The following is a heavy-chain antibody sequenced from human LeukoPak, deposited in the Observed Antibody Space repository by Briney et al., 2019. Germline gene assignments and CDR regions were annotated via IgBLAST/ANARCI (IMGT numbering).Heavy chain of an antibody. CDR2: INPNSGGT. CDR1: GYTFTGYY. J-gene: IGHJ6*03. D-gene: IGHD2-2*01. CDR3: AGRRYCSSTSCYRDYYYMDV. V-gene: IGHV1-2*02. Sequence: GASVKVSCKASGYTFTGYYMHWVRLAPGQGLEWMGWINPNSGGTNYAQKFQGRVTMTRDTSISTAYMELSRLRSDDTAVYYCAGRRYCSSTSCYRDYYYMDVWGKGTTVTVSS.